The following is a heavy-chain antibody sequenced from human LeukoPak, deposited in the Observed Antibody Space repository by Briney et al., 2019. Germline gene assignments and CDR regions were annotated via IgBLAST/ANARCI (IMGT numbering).Heavy chain of an antibody. J-gene: IGHJ4*02. Sequence: ASVKASCKASGYTFTSYGISWVRQAPGQGLEWMGWISAYNGNTNYAQKLQGRITMTTDTSTSTAYMELRSLRSDDTAVYYCARDRDYDFWSGYYGFFDYWGQGTLVTVSS. CDR3: ARDRDYDFWSGYYGFFDY. CDR2: ISAYNGNT. D-gene: IGHD3-3*01. V-gene: IGHV1-18*01. CDR1: GYTFTSYG.